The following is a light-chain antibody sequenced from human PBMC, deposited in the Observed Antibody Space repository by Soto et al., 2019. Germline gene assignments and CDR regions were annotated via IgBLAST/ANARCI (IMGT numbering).Light chain of an antibody. V-gene: IGLV2-23*01. CDR1: NNDVGSYNL. CDR2: EGN. J-gene: IGLJ3*02. CDR3: CSYAGSGTWV. Sequence: QPVLTQPASMSGSPGQSITISCTGTNNDVGSYNLVSWYQQHPGKAPKLMIYEGNKRPSGISNRFSGSKSGSTASLTISGLQAEDEGDYYCCSYAGSGTWVFGGGTQLTVL.